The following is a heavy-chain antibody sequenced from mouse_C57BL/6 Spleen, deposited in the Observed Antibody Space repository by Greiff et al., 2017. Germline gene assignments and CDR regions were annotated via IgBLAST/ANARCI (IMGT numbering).Heavy chain of an antibody. Sequence: EVQGVESGGDLVKPGGSLKLSCAASGFTFSSYGMSWVRQTPDKRLEWVATISSGGSYTYYPDSVKGRFTISRDNAKNTLYLQMSSLKSEDTAMYYCARLIYYDYDKAMDYWGQGTSVTVSS. CDR3: ARLIYYDYDKAMDY. D-gene: IGHD2-4*01. CDR2: ISSGGSYT. CDR1: GFTFSSYG. J-gene: IGHJ4*01. V-gene: IGHV5-6*01.